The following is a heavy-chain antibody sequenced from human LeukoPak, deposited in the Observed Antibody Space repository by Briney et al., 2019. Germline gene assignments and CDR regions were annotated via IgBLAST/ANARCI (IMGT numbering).Heavy chain of an antibody. Sequence: NPSETLSLTCTVSGGSISSYYWSWSRQPPGKELEWIGYIYYSGSTNGNPSLKSRVTISIDTSKNQFSLRLSSVTAADTAVYYCARDHYGLFDYWGQGTLVTVSS. CDR2: IYYSGST. D-gene: IGHD4-17*01. CDR3: ARDHYGLFDY. CDR1: GGSISSYY. J-gene: IGHJ4*02. V-gene: IGHV4-59*12.